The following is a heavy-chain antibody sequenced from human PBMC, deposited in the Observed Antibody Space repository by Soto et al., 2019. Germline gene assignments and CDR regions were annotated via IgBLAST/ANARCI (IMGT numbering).Heavy chain of an antibody. J-gene: IGHJ5*02. CDR2: INPSGGST. V-gene: IGHV1-46*01. Sequence: ASVQVSCKASGYTFTSYYMHWVRQAPGQGLEWMGIINPSGGSTSYAQKFQGRVTMTRDTSTSTVYMELSSLRSEDTAVYYCARDNRGIFGANWFDPWGQGTLVTVSS. D-gene: IGHD3-3*01. CDR1: GYTFTSYY. CDR3: ARDNRGIFGANWFDP.